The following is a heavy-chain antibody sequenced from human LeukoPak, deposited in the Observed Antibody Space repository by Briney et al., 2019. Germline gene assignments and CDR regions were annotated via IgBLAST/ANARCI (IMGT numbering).Heavy chain of an antibody. CDR2: IKQDGSEK. CDR3: ARALREAASFDY. CDR1: GFTFSDYY. V-gene: IGHV3-7*01. J-gene: IGHJ4*02. Sequence: PGGSLRLSCVASGFTFSDYYMNWVRQAPGKGLEWVANIKQDGSEKYYVDSVKGRFTISRDNAKNSLYLQTNSLRAEDTAVYYCARALREAASFDYWGQGTLVTVSA. D-gene: IGHD6-25*01.